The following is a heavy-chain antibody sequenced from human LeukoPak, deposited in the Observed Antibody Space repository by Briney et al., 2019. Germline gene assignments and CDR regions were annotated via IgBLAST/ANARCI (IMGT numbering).Heavy chain of an antibody. CDR1: GFTFSDYW. Sequence: GGSLRLSCAASGFTFSDYWLSWVRQAPGQGLEWVAKINQDGRDQHFVDSVKGRFTISRDNAKNLLFLQMDSLRAEDTAVYYCTGGALAYWGPGTLVTVSS. CDR3: TGGALAY. J-gene: IGHJ4*02. V-gene: IGHV3-7*04. CDR2: INQDGRDQ.